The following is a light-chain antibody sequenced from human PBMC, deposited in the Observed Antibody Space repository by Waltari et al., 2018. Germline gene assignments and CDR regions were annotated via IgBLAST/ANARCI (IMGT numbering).Light chain of an antibody. CDR2: VNSDCSH. J-gene: IGLJ3*02. CDR3: QTGGHGTWV. Sequence: QKPEKGPWFLMKVNSDCSHTKGDEIPDRFSGSSSGPERYLTISSVQSEDEADYYCQTGGHGTWVFGGGTKLTVL. V-gene: IGLV4-69*01.